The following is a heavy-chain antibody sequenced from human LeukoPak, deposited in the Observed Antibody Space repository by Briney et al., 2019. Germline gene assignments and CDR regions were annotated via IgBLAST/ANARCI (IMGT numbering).Heavy chain of an antibody. CDR1: GYTFTSYG. CDR3: AGAPYYYDSSGYYYVVDY. Sequence: ASVKVSCKASGYTFTSYGISWVRQAPGQGLEWMGWISAYNGNTNYAQKLQGRVTMTTDTSTSTAYMELRSLRSDDTAVYYCAGAPYYYDSSGYYYVVDYWGQGTLVTVSS. D-gene: IGHD3-22*01. V-gene: IGHV1-18*01. J-gene: IGHJ4*02. CDR2: ISAYNGNT.